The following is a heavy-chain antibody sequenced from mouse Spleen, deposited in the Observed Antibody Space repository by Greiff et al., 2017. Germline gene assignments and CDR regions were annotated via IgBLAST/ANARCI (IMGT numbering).Heavy chain of an antibody. Sequence: QVQLQQPGAELVRPGSSVKLSCKDSGYTFTSYWMHWVKQRPIQGLEWIGNIDPSDSETHYNQKFKDKATLTVDKSSSTAYMQLSSLTSEDSAVYYCARWRDGYYVRYFDVWGAGTTVTVSS. CDR1: GYTFTSYW. CDR2: IDPSDSET. V-gene: IGHV1-52*01. CDR3: ARWRDGYYVRYFDV. D-gene: IGHD2-3*01. J-gene: IGHJ1*01.